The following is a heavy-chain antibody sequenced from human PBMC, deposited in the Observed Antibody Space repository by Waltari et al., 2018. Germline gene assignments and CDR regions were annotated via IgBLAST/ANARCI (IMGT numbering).Heavy chain of an antibody. V-gene: IGHV3-30*04. Sequence: QGQLVESGGGVVQPGRSLRLSCAASELIFSGSAMNWVRQAPGKGVEGVADIGYDGRSKNYADSVKGRVTISRDNSKSTLYLQMNSLRTEDTAVYYCARGRAYDFWSGYSAEPDAFDIWGQGTMVIVSS. J-gene: IGHJ3*02. D-gene: IGHD3-3*01. CDR3: ARGRAYDFWSGYSAEPDAFDI. CDR1: ELIFSGSA. CDR2: IGYDGRSK.